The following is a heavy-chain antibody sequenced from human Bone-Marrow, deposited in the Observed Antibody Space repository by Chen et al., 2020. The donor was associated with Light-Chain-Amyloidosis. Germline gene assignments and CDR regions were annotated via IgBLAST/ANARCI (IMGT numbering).Heavy chain of an antibody. Sequence: EVQLLESGGGLVQPGGSLRLSCAASGFTFSSQPMSWVRQAPGKGLEWVSGISDRGSNTYYADSMEGRFTVSRDKSKNTLHLQMNSLGAEDTAVYYCAKWDWNTNYFDDWGQGTLVTVSS. V-gene: IGHV3-23*01. D-gene: IGHD1-1*01. CDR1: GFTFSSQP. CDR2: ISDRGSNT. CDR3: AKWDWNTNYFDD. J-gene: IGHJ4*02.